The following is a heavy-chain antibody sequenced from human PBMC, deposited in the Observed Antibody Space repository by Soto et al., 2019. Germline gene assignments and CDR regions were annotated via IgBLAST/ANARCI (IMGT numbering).Heavy chain of an antibody. CDR2: INHSGST. V-gene: IGHV4-34*01. CDR3: ARGRYYYDSSGYWLKGRWFDP. D-gene: IGHD3-22*01. CDR1: GGSFSGYY. J-gene: IGHJ5*02. Sequence: SETLSLTCAVYGGSFSGYYWSWIRLPPGKGLEWIGEINHSGSTNYNPSLKSRVTISVDTSKNQFSLKLSSVTAADTAVYYCARGRYYYDSSGYWLKGRWFDPWGQGTLVTVSS.